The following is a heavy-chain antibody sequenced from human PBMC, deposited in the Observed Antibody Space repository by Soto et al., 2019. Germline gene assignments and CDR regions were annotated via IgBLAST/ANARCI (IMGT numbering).Heavy chain of an antibody. CDR2: INEDGSQK. V-gene: IGHV3-7*01. CDR3: ARVGRYGWDFDH. Sequence: LRLSCAASEFSFRSYWMTWVRQAPGKGLEWVALINEDGSQKYYVGSVKGRFIISRDNAKDSVYMQMDSLRAGDTAVYFCARVGRYGWDFDHWGQGTLVTVSS. D-gene: IGHD5-18*01. CDR1: EFSFRSYW. J-gene: IGHJ4*02.